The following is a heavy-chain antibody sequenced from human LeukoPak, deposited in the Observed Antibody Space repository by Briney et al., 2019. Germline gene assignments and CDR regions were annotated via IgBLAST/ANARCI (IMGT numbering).Heavy chain of an antibody. CDR1: GFTFSSYG. D-gene: IGHD2-15*01. V-gene: IGHV3-30*18. CDR2: ISYDGSNK. CDR3: AKDLGYCSGGSCYSDAFDI. Sequence: PGGSLRLSCAASGFTFSSYGMHWVRQAPGKGLEWVAVISYDGSNKYYADSVKGRFTISRDNSKNTLYLQMNSLRAEDTAVYYCAKDLGYCSGGSCYSDAFDIWGQGTMVTVSS. J-gene: IGHJ3*02.